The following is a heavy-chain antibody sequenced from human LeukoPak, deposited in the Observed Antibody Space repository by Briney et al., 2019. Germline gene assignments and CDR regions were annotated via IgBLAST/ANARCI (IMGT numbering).Heavy chain of an antibody. CDR2: IIPIFGTA. J-gene: IGHJ4*02. D-gene: IGHD2-15*01. CDR3: ASRGGYCSGGSCYGAFDY. Sequence: SVKVSCKASGGTFSSYAISWVRQAPGQGLEWMGGIIPIFGTANYAQTFQGRVTITADKSTSTAYMELSSLRAEDAAVYYCASRGGYCSGGSCYGAFDYCGQGTLVTVSS. V-gene: IGHV1-69*06. CDR1: GGTFSSYA.